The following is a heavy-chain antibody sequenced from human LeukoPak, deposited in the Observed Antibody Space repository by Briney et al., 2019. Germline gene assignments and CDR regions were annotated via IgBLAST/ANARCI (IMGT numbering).Heavy chain of an antibody. V-gene: IGHV3-23*01. J-gene: IGHJ3*02. CDR2: ISGSGGST. D-gene: IGHD3-22*01. CDR3: AKDQRPVNHYYYYDRPDAFDI. CDR1: GFTFSSYA. Sequence: QTGGSLRLSCAASGFTFSSYAMSWVRQAPGKGLEWVSAISGSGGSTNYADSVKGRFTISRDNSKNALYLQMNSLRAEDTAVYYCAKDQRPVNHYYYYDRPDAFDIWGQGTMVTVSS.